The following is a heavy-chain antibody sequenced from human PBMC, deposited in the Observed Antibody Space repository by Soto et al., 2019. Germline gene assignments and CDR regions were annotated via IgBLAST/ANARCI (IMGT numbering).Heavy chain of an antibody. D-gene: IGHD4-17*01. CDR2: INSDGSIA. J-gene: IGHJ6*03. V-gene: IGHV3-74*01. CDR1: GFTFSSYY. Sequence: EVQLVESGGGLVQPGGSLRLSCAASGFTFSSYYAHWVRQAPGKGLVWVSRINSDGSIADYADSVKGRFTISRDNAKNTLHLQMNSLRAEDTAVYYCARDLIPNDYGGAYYIDVWGKGTTVTVSS. CDR3: ARDLIPNDYGGAYYIDV.